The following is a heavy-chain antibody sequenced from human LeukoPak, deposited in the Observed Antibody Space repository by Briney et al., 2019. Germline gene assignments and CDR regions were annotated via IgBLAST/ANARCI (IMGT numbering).Heavy chain of an antibody. V-gene: IGHV1-46*01. CDR1: GYTFTSYY. CDR2: LNPSGGST. Sequence: ASVKVSCKASGYTFTSYYMHWVRQAPGQGLEWMGILNPSGGSTSCAQKFQGRATLTRATSTSTVYMELSSLRSEDTAVYYCASVYNYGMDVWGQGTTVIVSS. J-gene: IGHJ6*02. CDR3: ASVYNYGMDV.